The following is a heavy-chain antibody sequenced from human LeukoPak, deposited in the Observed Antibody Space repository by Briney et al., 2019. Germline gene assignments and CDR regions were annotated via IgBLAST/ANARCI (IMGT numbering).Heavy chain of an antibody. CDR1: GFTFSSYS. D-gene: IGHD4-17*01. J-gene: IGHJ6*02. Sequence: GGSLRLSCAASGFTFSSYSMNWVRQAPGKGLEWVSSISSSSTYIYYADSVKGRFTISRDNAKNSLYLQMNSLRAEDTAVYYCGRHRTLNGDYFYGMDVWGQGTTVTVSS. CDR2: ISSSSTYI. CDR3: GRHRTLNGDYFYGMDV. V-gene: IGHV3-21*01.